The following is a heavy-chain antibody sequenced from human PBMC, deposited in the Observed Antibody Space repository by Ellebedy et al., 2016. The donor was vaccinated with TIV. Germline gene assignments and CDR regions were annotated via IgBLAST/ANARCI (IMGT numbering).Heavy chain of an antibody. CDR2: ISAYNGNT. CDR1: GYTFTSYG. CDR3: ARDQGDDYVWGSYLDY. V-gene: IGHV1-18*01. J-gene: IGHJ4*02. D-gene: IGHD3-16*02. Sequence: AASVKVSCKASGYTFTSYGISWVRQAPGQGLEWMGWISAYNGNTNYAQKPQGRVTMTTDTSTSTAYMQLRSLRSDDTAVYYCARDQGDDYVWGSYLDYWGQGTLVTVSS.